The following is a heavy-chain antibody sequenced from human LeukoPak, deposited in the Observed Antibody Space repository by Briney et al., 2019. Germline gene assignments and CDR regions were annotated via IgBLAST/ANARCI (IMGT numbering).Heavy chain of an antibody. CDR2: IIPIFGTA. CDR1: GGTFSSYA. J-gene: IGHJ5*02. CDR3: ARDTVVVIATLTFDP. V-gene: IGHV1-69*05. D-gene: IGHD2-21*01. Sequence: ASVKVSCKASGGTFSSYAISWVRQAPGQGLEWMGGIIPIFGTANYAQKFQGRVTITTDESTSTAYMELSSLRSEDTAVYYCARDTVVVIATLTFDPWGQGTLVTVSS.